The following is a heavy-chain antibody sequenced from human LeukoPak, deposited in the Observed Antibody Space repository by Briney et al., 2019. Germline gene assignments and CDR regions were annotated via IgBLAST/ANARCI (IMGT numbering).Heavy chain of an antibody. Sequence: GGSLRLSCAASGFTFSSFWMTWVRQAPGKGLEWVANIKPEGCAKYYVDSVKGRFTISRDNVKNSLYLQMNSLRAEDTAVYYCTRNRGLDVWGQGTTVTVSS. J-gene: IGHJ6*02. CDR1: GFTFSSFW. V-gene: IGHV3-7*01. D-gene: IGHD6-25*01. CDR3: TRNRGLDV. CDR2: IKPEGCAK.